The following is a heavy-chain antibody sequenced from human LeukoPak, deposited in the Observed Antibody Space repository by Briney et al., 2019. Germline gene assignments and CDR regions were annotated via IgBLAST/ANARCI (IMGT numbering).Heavy chain of an antibody. Sequence: GGSLRLSCAASGFTFSDHYMDWVRQASGKGLEWVGRIRSKADSYATAYAASVKGRFTISRDDSKNTAYLQMNSLIIEDTAVYYCTSSAPKHHYFDYWGQGTLVTVSS. CDR3: TSSAPKHHYFDY. D-gene: IGHD3-10*01. V-gene: IGHV3-73*01. J-gene: IGHJ4*02. CDR1: GFTFSDHY. CDR2: IRSKADSYAT.